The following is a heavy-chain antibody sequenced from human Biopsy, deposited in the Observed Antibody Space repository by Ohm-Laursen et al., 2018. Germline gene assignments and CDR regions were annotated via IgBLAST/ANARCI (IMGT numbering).Heavy chain of an antibody. J-gene: IGHJ3*02. CDR3: ARVEAGTYDALDI. CDR2: IYYSVMT. CDR1: GGSISSNNYY. Sequence: GTLSLTCTVSGGSISSNNYYWGWIRQPPGKGLEWIGHIYYSVMTNYNPSLQSRVSISVDTSRNQVSLTLSSVTAADTAVYYCARVEAGTYDALDIWGQGTLVAVSA. V-gene: IGHV4-61*05. D-gene: IGHD1-26*01.